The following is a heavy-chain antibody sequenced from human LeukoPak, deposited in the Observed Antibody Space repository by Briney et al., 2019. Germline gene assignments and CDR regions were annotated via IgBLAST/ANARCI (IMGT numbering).Heavy chain of an antibody. CDR1: GGSISSYY. CDR2: ISDIGSI. V-gene: IGHV4-59*08. Sequence: NPSETLSLTCTVSGGSISSYYWSWIRQPPGKGLEWIAYISDIGSINYNPSLKSRVTISLDTSKNQFSLKLSSVTAADTAVYYCAGHHPRNTVDFWGQGTLVTVST. D-gene: IGHD2/OR15-2a*01. CDR3: AGHHPRNTVDF. J-gene: IGHJ4*02.